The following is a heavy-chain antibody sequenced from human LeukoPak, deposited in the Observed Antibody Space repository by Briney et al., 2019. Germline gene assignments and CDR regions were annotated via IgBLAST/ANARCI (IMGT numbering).Heavy chain of an antibody. J-gene: IGHJ4*02. Sequence: SETLSLTCAVYGGSFSGYYWSWIRQPPGKGLEWIGEINHSGSTNYNPSLESRVTISVDTSKNQFSLKLSSVTAADTAVYYCARGRAFPYWGQGTLVTVSS. CDR3: ARGRAFPY. CDR1: GGSFSGYY. CDR2: INHSGST. V-gene: IGHV4-34*01.